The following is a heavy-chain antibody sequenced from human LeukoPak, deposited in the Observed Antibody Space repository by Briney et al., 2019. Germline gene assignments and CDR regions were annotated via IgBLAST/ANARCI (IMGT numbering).Heavy chain of an antibody. V-gene: IGHV4-59*12. CDR3: ARDAALRYCSGGSCLSWFDP. CDR2: IYNGGST. Sequence: SSETLSLTCTVSGASISRDYWTWIRQPPGKGLEWIGYIYNGGSTTYSPSLNSRVTISLDTSNNQVSLKLSSVTAADTAVYYCARDAALRYCSGGSCLSWFDPWGQGTLVTVSS. CDR1: GASISRDY. J-gene: IGHJ5*02. D-gene: IGHD2-15*01.